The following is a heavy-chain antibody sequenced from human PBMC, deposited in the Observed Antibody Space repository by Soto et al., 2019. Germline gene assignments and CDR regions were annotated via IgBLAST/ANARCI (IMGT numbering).Heavy chain of an antibody. D-gene: IGHD6-13*01. CDR2: VSSSGGST. CDR1: GFTFSSYA. V-gene: IGHV3-23*01. J-gene: IGHJ4*02. CDR3: AKYSTSWRGGQFDY. Sequence: EVQLLASGGGLVQPGGSLRLSCAASGFTFSSYAMSWVRQAPGKGLEWVLAVSSSGGSTYYADSVKGRFTISRDNSKNTLYLQMNSLRAEDTAVYYCAKYSTSWRGGQFDYWGQGTLVTVSS.